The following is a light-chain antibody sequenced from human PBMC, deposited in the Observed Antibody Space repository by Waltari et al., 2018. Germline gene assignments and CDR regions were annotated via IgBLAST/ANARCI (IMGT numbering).Light chain of an antibody. V-gene: IGKV3-20*01. Sequence: EIVLTQSPGTLSLSPVERATLSCRASQSVSRTLAWYQQKPGQPPTLLIYGASIRATGIPDRFTGSGSGTDFSLTISSLEPEDFAIYFCQHYVRLPATFGQGTKVEIK. CDR2: GAS. J-gene: IGKJ1*01. CDR1: QSVSRT. CDR3: QHYVRLPAT.